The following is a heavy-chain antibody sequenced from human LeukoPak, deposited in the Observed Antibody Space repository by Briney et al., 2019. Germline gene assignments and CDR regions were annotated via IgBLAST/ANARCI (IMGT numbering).Heavy chain of an antibody. J-gene: IGHJ4*02. V-gene: IGHV1-69*13. CDR1: GGTFSSYA. D-gene: IGHD3-9*01. CDR3: ARDYHILTGYYYYFDY. CDR2: IIPIFGTA. Sequence: SVKVSCKASGGTFSSYAISWVRQAPGQGLEWMGGIIPIFGTANYAQKFQGRVTITADESTSTAYMELSSLRSEDTAVYYCARDYHILTGYYYYFDYWGQGTLVTVSS.